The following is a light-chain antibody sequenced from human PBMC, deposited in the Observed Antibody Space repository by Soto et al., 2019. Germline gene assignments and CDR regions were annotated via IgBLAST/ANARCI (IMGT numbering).Light chain of an antibody. CDR3: QTWDTVVV. Sequence: QLVLTQSPSASASLGASVKLTCTLSSGHSDYGIAWHQQQPDKGTRYLMKLNPDCSHNKGDGIPDRFSGSRSGAERYLTITSLQSDDQADYYFQTWDTVVVFGGGTKLTVL. J-gene: IGLJ2*01. CDR2: LNPDCSH. V-gene: IGLV4-69*01. CDR1: SGHSDYG.